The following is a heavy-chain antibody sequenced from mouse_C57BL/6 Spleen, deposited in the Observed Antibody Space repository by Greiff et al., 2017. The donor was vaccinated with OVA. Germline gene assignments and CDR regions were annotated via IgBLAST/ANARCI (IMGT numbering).Heavy chain of an antibody. J-gene: IGHJ3*01. Sequence: EVKVEESGGGLVKPGGSLKLSCAASGFTFSDYGMHWVRQAPEKGLEWVAYISSGSSTIYYADTVKGRFTISRDNAKNTLFLQMTSLRSEDTAMYYCARWLGAYWGQGTLVTVSA. CDR1: GFTFSDYG. V-gene: IGHV5-17*01. CDR3: ARWLGAY. D-gene: IGHD2-2*01. CDR2: ISSGSSTI.